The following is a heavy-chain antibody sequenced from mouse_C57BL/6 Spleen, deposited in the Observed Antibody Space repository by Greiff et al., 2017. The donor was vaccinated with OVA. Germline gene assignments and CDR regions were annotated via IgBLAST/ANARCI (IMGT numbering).Heavy chain of an antibody. CDR3: ATGYYYGSSPFAY. Sequence: EVQRVESEGGLVQPGSSMKLSCTASGFTFSDYYMAWVRQVPEKGLEWVANINYDGSSTYYLDSLKSRFIISRDNAKNILYLQMSSLKSEDTATYYCATGYYYGSSPFAYWGQGTLVTVSA. V-gene: IGHV5-16*01. CDR2: INYDGSST. D-gene: IGHD1-1*01. CDR1: GFTFSDYY. J-gene: IGHJ3*01.